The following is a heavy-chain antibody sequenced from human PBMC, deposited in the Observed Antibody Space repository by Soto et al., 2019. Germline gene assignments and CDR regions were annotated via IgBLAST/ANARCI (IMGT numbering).Heavy chain of an antibody. J-gene: IGHJ6*02. Sequence: GASVKVSCKASGGTFSSYAISWVRQAPGQGLEWMGGIIPIFGTANYAQKFQGRVTITADKSTSTAYMELSSLRSEDTAVYYRARDLSSSYLYGMDVWGQGTTVTVSS. CDR1: GGTFSSYA. CDR2: IIPIFGTA. V-gene: IGHV1-69*06. CDR3: ARDLSSSYLYGMDV. D-gene: IGHD6-6*01.